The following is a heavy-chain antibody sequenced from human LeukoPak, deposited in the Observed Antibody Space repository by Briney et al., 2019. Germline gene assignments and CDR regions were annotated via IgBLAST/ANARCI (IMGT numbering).Heavy chain of an antibody. D-gene: IGHD6-19*01. J-gene: IGHJ3*02. V-gene: IGHV1-46*01. CDR1: GYTFTSYY. CDR3: ARAGQWLVLYDAFDI. CDR2: INPSGGST. Sequence: GASVTVSCKASGYTFTSYYMHWVRQAPGQGLEWMGIINPSGGSTSYAQKFQGRVTMTRDTSTSTVYMELSSLRSEDTAVYYCARAGQWLVLYDAFDIWGQGTMVTVSS.